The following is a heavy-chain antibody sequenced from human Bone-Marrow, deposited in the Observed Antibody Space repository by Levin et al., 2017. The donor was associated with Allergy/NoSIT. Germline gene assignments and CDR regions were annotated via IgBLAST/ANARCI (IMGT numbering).Heavy chain of an antibody. V-gene: IGHV4-34*01. CDR3: ARGTSWNDISFDY. CDR2: INHSGST. D-gene: IGHD1-1*01. J-gene: IGHJ4*02. CDR1: GGSFSGYY. Sequence: SETLSLTCAVYGGSFSGYYWSWIRQPPGKGLEWIGEINHSGSTNYNPSLKSRVTISVDTSKNQFSLKLSSVTAADTAVYYCARGTSWNDISFDYWGQGTLVTVSS.